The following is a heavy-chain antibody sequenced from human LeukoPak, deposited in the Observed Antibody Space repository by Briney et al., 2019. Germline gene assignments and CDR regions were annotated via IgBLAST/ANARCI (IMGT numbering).Heavy chain of an antibody. CDR3: ARGQQLQDY. D-gene: IGHD6-13*01. J-gene: IGHJ4*02. V-gene: IGHV4-39*01. CDR1: GGSISSSSYY. CDR2: IYYSGST. Sequence: SETLSLTCTVPGGSISSSSYYWGWIRQPPGKGLEWIGSIYYSGSTYYNPSLKSRVTISVDTSKNQFSLKPSSVTAADAAVYYCARGQQLQDYWGQGTLVTVSS.